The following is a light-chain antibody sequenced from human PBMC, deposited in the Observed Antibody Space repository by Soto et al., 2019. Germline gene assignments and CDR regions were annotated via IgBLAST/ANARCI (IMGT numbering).Light chain of an antibody. V-gene: IGKV3-11*01. CDR1: QSVSSY. CDR2: DAS. CDR3: QQRSNWHLT. Sequence: EIVLTQSPATLSLSPGEGATLSCRASQSVSSYLVWYQQKPGQAPRLLISDASNRATGIPARFSGSGSGTDFTLTISSLEPEDFAVYYCQQRSNWHLTFGGGTKVEIK. J-gene: IGKJ4*01.